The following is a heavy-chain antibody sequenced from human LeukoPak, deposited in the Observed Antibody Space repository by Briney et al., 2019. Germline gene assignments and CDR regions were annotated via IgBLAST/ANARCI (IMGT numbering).Heavy chain of an antibody. J-gene: IGHJ4*02. D-gene: IGHD3-22*01. CDR3: ARSYDTSGLGDLHFDY. CDR1: GYTFTGYY. Sequence: GASVKVSCKASGYTFTGYYMHWVRQAPGQGLEWMGWINPNSGGANYPQKFQGRVTMTRDTSITTAYMELSRLRSDDTAVYYCARSYDTSGLGDLHFDYWGQGTLVTVSS. CDR2: INPNSGGA. V-gene: IGHV1-2*02.